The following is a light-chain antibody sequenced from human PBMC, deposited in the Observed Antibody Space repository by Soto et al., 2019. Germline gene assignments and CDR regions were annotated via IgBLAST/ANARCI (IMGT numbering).Light chain of an antibody. CDR2: KAP. J-gene: IGKJ1*01. CDR1: QSISSW. Sequence: DIQMTQSPSTLSASVGDRVTITCRASQSISSWLAWYQQKPGKAPKLLIYKAPTLQSGVPSRFGGGGSGTEFTLAISSLQPDDSATYYCQQYNDNWTFGQGTKVEIK. V-gene: IGKV1-5*03. CDR3: QQYNDNWT.